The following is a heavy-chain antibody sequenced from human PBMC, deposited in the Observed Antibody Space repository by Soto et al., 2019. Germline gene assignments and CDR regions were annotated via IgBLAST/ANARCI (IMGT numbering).Heavy chain of an antibody. CDR2: IYSGGST. CDR3: ARDAGRGYSYGLDY. CDR1: GFTVSSNY. V-gene: IGHV3-53*01. Sequence: SLRLSCAASGFTVSSNYMSWVRQAPGKGLEWVSVIYSGGSTYYADSVKGRFTISRDNSKNTLYLQMNSLRAEDTAVYYCARDAGRGYSYGLDYWGQGTLVTVSS. D-gene: IGHD5-18*01. J-gene: IGHJ4*02.